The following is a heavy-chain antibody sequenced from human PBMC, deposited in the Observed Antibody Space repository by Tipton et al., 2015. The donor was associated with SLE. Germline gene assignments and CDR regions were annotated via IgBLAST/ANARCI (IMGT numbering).Heavy chain of an antibody. J-gene: IGHJ4*02. CDR3: ARLGTGIFDY. CDR2: IYYSGST. Sequence: TLSLTCTVSGGYISSSSYYWSWIRQPPGKGLEWIGYIYYSGSTNYNPSLKSRVTISVDTSKNQFSLKLSSVTAADTAVYYCARLGTGIFDYWGQGTLVTVSS. V-gene: IGHV4-61*01. D-gene: IGHD1-1*01. CDR1: GGYISSSSYY.